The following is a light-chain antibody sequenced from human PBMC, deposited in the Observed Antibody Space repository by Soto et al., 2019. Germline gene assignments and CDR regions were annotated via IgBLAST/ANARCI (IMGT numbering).Light chain of an antibody. V-gene: IGLV3-21*02. J-gene: IGLJ2*01. CDR3: ATWDSGLSAGI. Sequence: SYELTQPPSVSVAPGPTARITCGGGNIATKSVHWYQQKPGQAPVLVVYDDIDRTSGTPERISGSNSVNAGTLGITGLQTGDEADYYCATWDSGLSAGIFGGGTKLTVL. CDR1: NIATKS. CDR2: DDI.